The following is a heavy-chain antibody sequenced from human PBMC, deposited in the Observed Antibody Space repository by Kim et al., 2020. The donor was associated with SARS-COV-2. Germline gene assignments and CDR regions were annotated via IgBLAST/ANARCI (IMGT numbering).Heavy chain of an antibody. Sequence: GGSLRLSCSASGFTFGSYAMHWVRQAPGKGLEWVSGISTNGGSTYYADSVKDRFIISRDNSRNMLNLQMSSLRVEDTAVYYCVKERTDDWYDFDYWGQGTPGTVS. CDR3: VKERTDDWYDFDY. J-gene: IGHJ4*02. CDR2: ISTNGGST. CDR1: GFTFGSYA. D-gene: IGHD3-9*01. V-gene: IGHV3-64D*06.